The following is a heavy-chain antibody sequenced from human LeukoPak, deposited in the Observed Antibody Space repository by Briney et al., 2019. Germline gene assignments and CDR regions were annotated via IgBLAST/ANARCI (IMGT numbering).Heavy chain of an antibody. CDR2: IYLRGNT. CDR1: GGSISSSSYY. D-gene: IGHD4-17*01. J-gene: IGHJ4*02. Sequence: SETLSLTCTVSGGSISSSSYYWGWIRQPPGKGLEWVGEIYLRGNTNYNPSLESRVTISVDESKTQLSLRLESVTAADTAVYYCARGTITTVIDSWGPGTLVTVSS. CDR3: ARGTITTVIDS. V-gene: IGHV4-39*07.